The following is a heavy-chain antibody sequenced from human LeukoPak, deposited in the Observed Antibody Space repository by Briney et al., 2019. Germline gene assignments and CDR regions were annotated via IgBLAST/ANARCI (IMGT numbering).Heavy chain of an antibody. J-gene: IGHJ4*02. Sequence: GGSLRLSCAAAGFTFSNYAMTWVRQAPGKGLEWVSAISGRGGSTYYADSVKGRFTISRDNSKNTLYLQMNSLRAEDTAVYYCAKERGITIFGVAVYWGQGTLVTVSS. CDR2: ISGRGGST. CDR1: GFTFSNYA. V-gene: IGHV3-23*01. D-gene: IGHD3-3*01. CDR3: AKERGITIFGVAVY.